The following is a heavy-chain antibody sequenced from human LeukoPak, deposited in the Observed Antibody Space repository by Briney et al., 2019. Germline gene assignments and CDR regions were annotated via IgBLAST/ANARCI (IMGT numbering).Heavy chain of an antibody. J-gene: IGHJ4*02. CDR1: GESFGGYY. CDR2: INHFGTA. Sequence: PSETLSLTRAVDGESFGGYYWTWIRQSPRKGLEWIGEINHFGTANYNPSLKSRITLSVDTSKRQFSLSLKSVTAADAAIYYCARGGNVLVVTQKKKKPFDYWGQGTLVAVYS. D-gene: IGHD2-21*02. CDR3: ARGGNVLVVTQKKKKPFDY. V-gene: IGHV4-34*01.